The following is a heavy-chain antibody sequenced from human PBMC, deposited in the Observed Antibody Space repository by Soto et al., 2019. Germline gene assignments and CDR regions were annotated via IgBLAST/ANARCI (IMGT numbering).Heavy chain of an antibody. J-gene: IGHJ4*02. CDR1: GNSISSYY. D-gene: IGHD3-22*01. Sequence: SETLSLTCTVSGNSISSYYWSWIRQPPGKGLEWIGYIYYSGSTNYNPSLKSRVTISVDTSKNQFSLKLSSVTAADTAVYYCARSPSSGYWVYWGQGTLVTVSS. CDR3: ARSPSSGYWVY. CDR2: IYYSGST. V-gene: IGHV4-59*01.